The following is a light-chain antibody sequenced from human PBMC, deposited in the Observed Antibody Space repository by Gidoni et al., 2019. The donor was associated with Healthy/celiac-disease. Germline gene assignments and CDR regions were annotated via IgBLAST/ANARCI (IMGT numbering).Light chain of an antibody. CDR3: QAWDSSTAGVV. CDR1: KLGDKY. V-gene: IGLV3-1*01. J-gene: IGLJ2*01. CDR2: QDS. Sequence: SYELTHLLSVSVSPGQTASITCSGDKLGDKYACWYQQKPGLSPVLIIYQDSKRPSGIPERFSGSNSGNTATLTISGTQAMDEADYYCQAWDSSTAGVVFGGGTKLTVL.